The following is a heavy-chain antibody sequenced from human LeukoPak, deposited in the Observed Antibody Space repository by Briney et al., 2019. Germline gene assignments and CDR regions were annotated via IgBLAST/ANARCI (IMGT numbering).Heavy chain of an antibody. CDR1: GFTSSSYA. J-gene: IGHJ4*02. V-gene: IGHV3-23*01. CDR2: ISGSGGST. D-gene: IGHD6-19*01. CDR3: AKDSSGWYYFDY. Sequence: GSLRLSCAASGFTSSSYAMSWVRQAPGKGLEWVSAISGSGGSTYYADSVKGRFTISRDNSKNTLYLQMNSLRAEDTAVYYCAKDSSGWYYFDYWGQGTLVTVSS.